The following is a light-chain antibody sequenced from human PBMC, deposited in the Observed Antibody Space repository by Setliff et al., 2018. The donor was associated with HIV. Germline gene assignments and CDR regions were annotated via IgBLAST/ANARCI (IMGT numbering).Light chain of an antibody. Sequence: QSVLTQPASVSGSPGQSITISCTGTSSDIGRYNLVSWYQQYPGKAPKLMIYQATKRPSGFSNRFSGSKSGNTASLTISGLQAEDEADYYCCSNTGSNTYVFGSGTKVT. CDR3: CSNTGSNTYV. CDR1: SSDIGRYNL. V-gene: IGLV2-23*01. CDR2: QAT. J-gene: IGLJ1*01.